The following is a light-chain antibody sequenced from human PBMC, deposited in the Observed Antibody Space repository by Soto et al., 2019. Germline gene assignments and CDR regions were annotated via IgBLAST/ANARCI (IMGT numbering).Light chain of an antibody. V-gene: IGLV2-14*01. Sequence: QSALTQPASVSGSPGQSITISCTGTSSDVADYNYVYWYQQHPGTAPKLMISEVSNRPSGVSDRFSGSKSGNTASLTISGLQADDEADYYCSYMRNSLYVFGTGTKVTVL. CDR1: SSDVADYNY. CDR2: EVS. J-gene: IGLJ1*01. CDR3: SYMRNSLYV.